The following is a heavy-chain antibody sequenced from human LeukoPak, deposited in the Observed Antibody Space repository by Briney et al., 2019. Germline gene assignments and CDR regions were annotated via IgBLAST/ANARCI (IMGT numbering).Heavy chain of an antibody. CDR2: ISWNSGSI. V-gene: IGHV3-9*03. CDR1: GFTFDDYA. J-gene: IGHJ3*02. CDR3: AKGLFGIVDDAFDI. Sequence: GGTLRLSCAASGFTFDDYAMHWVRQAPGKGLEWVSGISWNSGSIGYADSVKGRFTITRDNAENSLYLQMNSLRAEDMALYYCAKGLFGIVDDAFDIWGQGTMVTVSS. D-gene: IGHD1-26*01.